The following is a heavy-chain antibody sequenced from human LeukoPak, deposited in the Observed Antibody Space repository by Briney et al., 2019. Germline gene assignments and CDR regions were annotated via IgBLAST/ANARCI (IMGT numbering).Heavy chain of an antibody. D-gene: IGHD6-6*01. CDR1: GFTFSNYA. Sequence: GGSLRLSCAASGFTFSNYAMNWVRQAPGKGLEWVSGISGSGGSTYYADSVKGRFTISRDNSKNTLYLQMNSLRAEDTAVYYCAKVYSSSNWYFDLWGRGTLVTVSS. J-gene: IGHJ2*01. V-gene: IGHV3-23*01. CDR3: AKVYSSSNWYFDL. CDR2: ISGSGGST.